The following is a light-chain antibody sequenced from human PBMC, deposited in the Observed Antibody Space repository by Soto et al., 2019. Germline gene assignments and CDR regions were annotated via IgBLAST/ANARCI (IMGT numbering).Light chain of an antibody. J-gene: IGKJ1*01. Sequence: DIQMTQSPSFLSASVGDRVTITCRASQSISRYLNWYQQKPGIAPKLLIYAASSLQSGVPSRFSGRGSGTGCTLTISSLQHEYFTTCVCQQSYSPPRRFGQGTKVEI. CDR2: AAS. CDR1: QSISRY. V-gene: IGKV1-39*01. CDR3: QQSYSPPRR.